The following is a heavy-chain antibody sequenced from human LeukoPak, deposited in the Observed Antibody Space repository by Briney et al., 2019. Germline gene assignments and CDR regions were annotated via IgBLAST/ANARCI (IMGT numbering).Heavy chain of an antibody. V-gene: IGHV1-24*01. J-gene: IGHJ1*01. CDR2: FDPEDGQI. D-gene: IGHD3-10*01. Sequence: ASVKVSCKVSGDSLSELSMHWVRQAPGKGLEWMGGFDPEDGQIIYAQNFQGRVTMTEDTSTDTAYMELSSLRSEDTAVYYCATVSITMVRGPEYFQHWGQGTLVTVSS. CDR3: ATVSITMVRGPEYFQH. CDR1: GDSLSELS.